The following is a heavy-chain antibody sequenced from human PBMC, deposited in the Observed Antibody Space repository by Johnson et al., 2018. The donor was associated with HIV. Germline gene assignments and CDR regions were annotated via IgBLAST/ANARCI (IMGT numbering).Heavy chain of an antibody. CDR2: ISYDGTNK. Sequence: QVQLVESGGCVVQPGMSLRLSCAASGFTFSSYAMHWVRQAPGKGLEWVALISYDGTNKYYADSVKGRFTISRDNSKNTLYLQMNSLRAGDTAVYYCARVTNDAFDIWGQGTMVTVSS. V-gene: IGHV3-30-3*01. CDR1: GFTFSSYA. J-gene: IGHJ3*02. CDR3: ARVTNDAFDI.